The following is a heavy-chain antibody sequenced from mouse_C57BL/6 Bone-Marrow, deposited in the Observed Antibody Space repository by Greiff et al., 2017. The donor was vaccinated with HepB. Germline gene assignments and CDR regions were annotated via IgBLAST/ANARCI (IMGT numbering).Heavy chain of an antibody. CDR3: ARKAGYFDY. CDR1: EYDFPSHD. Sequence: EVHLVESGGGLVQPGESLKLSCESTEYDFPSHDMSWVRKTPEKRLELVAAINSYGGSTYYPDTMERRFIVTRDNTKKTLYLQMSSLRSEDTALYCCARKAGYFDYWGQGTTLTVSS. J-gene: IGHJ2*01. CDR2: INSYGGST. V-gene: IGHV5-2*01.